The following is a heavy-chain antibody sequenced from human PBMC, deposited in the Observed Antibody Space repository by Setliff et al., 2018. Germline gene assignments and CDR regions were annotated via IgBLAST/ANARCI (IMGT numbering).Heavy chain of an antibody. V-gene: IGHV1-2*02. J-gene: IGHJ4*02. D-gene: IGHD3-22*01. CDR1: GYTFTGYY. Sequence: ASVKVSCKASGYTFTGYYMHWVRQAPGQGLEWKGWINPNSGGTNYAQKFQGRVTMTRDTSISTAYMELSRLRSDDTAVYYCARSNSLITMIVVVITNPDYWGQGTLVTVSS. CDR2: INPNSGGT. CDR3: ARSNSLITMIVVVITNPDY.